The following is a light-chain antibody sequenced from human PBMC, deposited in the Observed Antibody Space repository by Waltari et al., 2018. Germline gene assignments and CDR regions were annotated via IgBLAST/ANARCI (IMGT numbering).Light chain of an antibody. Sequence: DIQMTQSPSSVSASVGDRVTITCRGSQDISSWLAWYQQRPGKAPKLLIYAASSLQSGVPPRFSGSGTGTDFTLTISRLQAEDFATYYCQQAKEVPHTFGGGTNVEIK. V-gene: IGKV1-12*01. CDR3: QQAKEVPHT. CDR2: AAS. J-gene: IGKJ4*01. CDR1: QDISSW.